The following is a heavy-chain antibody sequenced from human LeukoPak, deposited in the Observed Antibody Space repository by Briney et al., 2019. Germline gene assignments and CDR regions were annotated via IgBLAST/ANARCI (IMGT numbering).Heavy chain of an antibody. CDR2: ISSSSSYI. D-gene: IGHD6-13*01. CDR3: ARVDMALTGIAAAGTFYYGMDV. CDR1: GLTFSSYS. V-gene: IGHV3-21*01. J-gene: IGHJ6*02. Sequence: SGGSLRLSCAAFGLTFSSYSMNWVRQAPGKGLEWVSSISSSSSYIYYADSVKGRFTISRDNAKNSLYLQMNSLRAEDTAVYYCARVDMALTGIAAAGTFYYGMDVWGQGTTVTVSS.